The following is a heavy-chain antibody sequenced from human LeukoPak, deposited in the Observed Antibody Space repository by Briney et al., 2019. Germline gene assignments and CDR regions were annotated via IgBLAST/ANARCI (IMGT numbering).Heavy chain of an antibody. Sequence: ASVKVSCKASGGTFSSYAISWVRQAPGQGLEWMGWISAYNGNTNYAQKLQGRVTMTTDTSTSTAYMELRSLRSDDTAVYYCARVARYFDWFDPWGQGTLVTVSS. V-gene: IGHV1-18*01. CDR1: GGTFSSYA. D-gene: IGHD3-9*01. J-gene: IGHJ5*02. CDR3: ARVARYFDWFDP. CDR2: ISAYNGNT.